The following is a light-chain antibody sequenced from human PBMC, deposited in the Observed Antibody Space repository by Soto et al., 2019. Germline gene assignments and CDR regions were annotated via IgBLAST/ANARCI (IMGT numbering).Light chain of an antibody. Sequence: EIVLTQSPATLSLSPGERATLSCRASQSVTSYLAWYQQKPGQAPRLLIYDVSNRASGIPARFSGSGSETDFTLTISSLEPEDFAVYYCQQRKNWPPITFGQGTRLEIK. J-gene: IGKJ5*01. V-gene: IGKV3-11*01. CDR3: QQRKNWPPIT. CDR1: QSVTSY. CDR2: DVS.